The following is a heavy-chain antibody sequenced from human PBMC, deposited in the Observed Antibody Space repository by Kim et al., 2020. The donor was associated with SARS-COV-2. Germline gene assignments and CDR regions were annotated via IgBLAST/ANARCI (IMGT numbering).Heavy chain of an antibody. CDR3: AKGYDILTGFYVMDV. Sequence: SVKGRVTISRENAKNSLYLKLNSLRGEDTALYYCAKGYDILTGFYVMDVWGQGTTVTVSS. J-gene: IGHJ6*02. D-gene: IGHD3-9*01. V-gene: IGHV3-9*01.